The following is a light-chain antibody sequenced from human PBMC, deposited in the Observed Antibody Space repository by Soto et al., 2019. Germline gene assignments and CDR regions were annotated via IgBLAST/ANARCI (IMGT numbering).Light chain of an antibody. V-gene: IGKV1-33*01. CDR3: QQYDNLSFT. J-gene: IGKJ3*01. Sequence: DIQMTQSPSSLSASVGDRVTITCQASQDISSYLNWYQQKPGKAPKLLIYDASNLETGVPSRFGGSGSGTDFTFTISSLQPEDIATYYCQQYDNLSFTFGPGTKVDIK. CDR1: QDISSY. CDR2: DAS.